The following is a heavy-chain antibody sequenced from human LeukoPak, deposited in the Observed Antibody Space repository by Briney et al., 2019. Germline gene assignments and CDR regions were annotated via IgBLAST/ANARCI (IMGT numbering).Heavy chain of an antibody. J-gene: IGHJ4*02. V-gene: IGHV1-18*01. CDR2: IAVYNGNT. D-gene: IGHD6-19*01. CDR1: GYTFSSFG. CDR3: ARETAVAGTKLGY. Sequence: ASVKVSCKASGYTFSSFGISWVRQAPGQGLEWMGWIAVYNGNTNYAQKFQGRVTMTRDTSTSTVYMELSSLRSEDTAVYYCARETAVAGTKLGYWGQGTLVTVSS.